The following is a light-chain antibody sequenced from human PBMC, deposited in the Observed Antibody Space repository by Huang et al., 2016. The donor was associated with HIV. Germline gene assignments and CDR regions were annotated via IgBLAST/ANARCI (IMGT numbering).Light chain of an antibody. CDR2: AAS. CDR1: QSITTY. Sequence: DIQMTQSPSSLSASVGDRVTITCRASQSITTYLNWYQQKPGKAPKLLIYAASSLQSRVPSRFSSSGSGTDFSLTIRSRQPEDFATYFCQPSSSHPPWTFGQGTKVEVK. J-gene: IGKJ1*01. V-gene: IGKV1-39*01. CDR3: QPSSSHPPWT.